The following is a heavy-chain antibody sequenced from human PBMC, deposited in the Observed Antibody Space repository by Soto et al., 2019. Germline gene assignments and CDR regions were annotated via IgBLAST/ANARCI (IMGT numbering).Heavy chain of an antibody. CDR2: IRSKAYGGTT. V-gene: IGHV3-49*04. J-gene: IGHJ4*02. CDR1: GVTVCSNY. CDR3: TRDPFSSGYPLDY. D-gene: IGHD3-22*01. Sequence: GSPRLSCAACGVTVCSNYMSGVRQEPGKGLEWVGFIRSKAYGGTTEYAASVKGRFTISRDDSKSIAYLQMNSLKTEDTAVYYCTRDPFSSGYPLDYWGQGTLLTVSS.